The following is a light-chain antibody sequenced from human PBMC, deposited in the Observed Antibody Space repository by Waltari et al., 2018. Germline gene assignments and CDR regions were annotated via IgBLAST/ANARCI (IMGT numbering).Light chain of an antibody. CDR1: QSLLHTDGNTY. V-gene: IGKV2-29*02. CDR2: GVS. Sequence: DIVMTQTPLSLPVTPREPASISCRSSQSLLHTDGNTYFYWYLQKPGQPPRLLIYGVSSRFSGVPDRFSGSGSGTDFTLKISRVEAEDVGIYYCMQALQTPFTFGPGTKLDIK. J-gene: IGKJ3*01. CDR3: MQALQTPFT.